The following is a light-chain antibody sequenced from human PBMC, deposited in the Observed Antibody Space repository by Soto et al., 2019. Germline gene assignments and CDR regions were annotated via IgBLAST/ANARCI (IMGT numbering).Light chain of an antibody. J-gene: IGLJ1*01. V-gene: IGLV2-14*01. CDR3: SSFASTHTYV. Sequence: QSVLTQPASVSGSPGQSITISCTGTSSDVAFYNHVSWYQQHPCKAPKLLIYEVNNRPSGVSHRFSGSKSGNTASLTISGLQAEDEADYYCSSFASTHTYVFGTGTKVTVL. CDR2: EVN. CDR1: SSDVAFYNH.